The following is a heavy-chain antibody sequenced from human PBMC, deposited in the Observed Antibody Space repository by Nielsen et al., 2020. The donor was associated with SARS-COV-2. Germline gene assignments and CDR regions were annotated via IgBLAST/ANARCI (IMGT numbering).Heavy chain of an antibody. D-gene: IGHD3-10*01. Sequence: SETLSLTCTVSGYSISSGYYWGWIRQPPGKGPEWIGSIYHSGSTYYNPSLKSRVTISVDTSKNQFSLKLSSVTAADTAVYYCAREESGPLDYWGQGTLVTVSS. CDR3: AREESGPLDY. CDR1: GYSISSGYY. V-gene: IGHV4-38-2*02. CDR2: IYHSGST. J-gene: IGHJ4*02.